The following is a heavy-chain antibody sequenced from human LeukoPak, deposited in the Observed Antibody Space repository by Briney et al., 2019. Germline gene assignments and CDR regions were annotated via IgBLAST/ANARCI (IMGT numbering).Heavy chain of an antibody. J-gene: IGHJ4*02. CDR1: GYTFTSYG. CDR3: ARDPGYDYVWGSYRPAFDY. CDR2: ISAYNGNT. V-gene: IGHV1-18*01. Sequence: ASVEVSCKASGYTFTSYGISWVRQAPGQGLEWMGWISAYNGNTNYAQKLQGRVTMTTDTSTSTAYMELRSLRSDDTAVYYCARDPGYDYVWGSYRPAFDYWGQGTLVTVSS. D-gene: IGHD3-16*02.